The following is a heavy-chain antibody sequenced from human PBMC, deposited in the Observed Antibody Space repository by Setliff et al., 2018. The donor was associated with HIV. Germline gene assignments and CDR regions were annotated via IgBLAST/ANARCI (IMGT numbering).Heavy chain of an antibody. CDR2: IHYSRGS. CDR3: ARRYHDASGFYNS. CDR1: GVSISGPIGITYY. D-gene: IGHD1-1*01. Sequence: PSETLSLTCSVSGVSISGPIGITYYWDWLRQPPGKGLEWIGNIHYSRGSSYSASLKSRVTISLDTSKNHFSLKLSSVAAADTAVYYCARRYHDASGFYNSWGQGVLVTVSS. V-gene: IGHV4-39*02. J-gene: IGHJ4*02.